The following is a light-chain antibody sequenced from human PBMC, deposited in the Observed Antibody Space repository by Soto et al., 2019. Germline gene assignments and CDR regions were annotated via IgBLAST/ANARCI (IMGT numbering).Light chain of an antibody. J-gene: IGKJ4*01. CDR1: QSVSSY. V-gene: IGKV3-11*01. CDR2: DAS. Sequence: EIVLTQSPATLSLSPGERATLSCRASQSVSSYLAWYQQKPGQAPRLLIYDASNRATSIPARFSGSGSGTDFTLTISSLEPEDFAIYYCQQRSNWPPVSFGRGTKVEIK. CDR3: QQRSNWPPVS.